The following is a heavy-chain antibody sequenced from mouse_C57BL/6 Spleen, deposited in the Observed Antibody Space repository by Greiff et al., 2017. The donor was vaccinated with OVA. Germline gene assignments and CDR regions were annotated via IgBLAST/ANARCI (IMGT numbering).Heavy chain of an antibody. D-gene: IGHD4-1*01. Sequence: QVQLQQSGPELVKPGASVKISCKASGYAFSSSWMNWVKRRPGKGLEWIGRIYPGDGDTNYNGKFKGKATLTADKSSSTAYMQLSSLTSEDSAVYFCARWDLSYAMDYWGQGTSVTVSS. V-gene: IGHV1-82*01. J-gene: IGHJ4*01. CDR2: IYPGDGDT. CDR3: ARWDLSYAMDY. CDR1: GYAFSSSW.